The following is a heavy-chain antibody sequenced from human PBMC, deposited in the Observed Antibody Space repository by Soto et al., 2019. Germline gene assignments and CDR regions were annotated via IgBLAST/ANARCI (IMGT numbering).Heavy chain of an antibody. V-gene: IGHV3-23*01. CDR2: IHGGGGAT. D-gene: IGHD1-1*01. CDR3: ARFEGHPLEYWYVDL. J-gene: IGHJ2*01. Sequence: EVQLLESGGGVVQPGGSLRLSCAASGFTFSAYAMGWVRQAPGKGLEWVSAIHGGGGATHYADSVKGRFTISRDDAKNKLYAQMNGPRAEDTAVYYCARFEGHPLEYWYVDLWCRGTLVTVSS. CDR1: GFTFSAYA.